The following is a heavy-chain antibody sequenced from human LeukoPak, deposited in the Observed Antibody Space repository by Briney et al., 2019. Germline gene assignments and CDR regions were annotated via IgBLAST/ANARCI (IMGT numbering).Heavy chain of an antibody. Sequence: SETLSLTCAVYGGSFSGYYWSWIRQPPGKGLEWIGEINHSGSTNYNPSLKSRVTISVDTSKTQFSLTLSSVTAADTAVYYCARGLSDFAYDILTGYTAPYYFDYWGQGTLVTVSS. CDR3: ARGLSDFAYDILTGYTAPYYFDY. J-gene: IGHJ4*02. V-gene: IGHV4-34*01. CDR1: GGSFSGYY. CDR2: INHSGST. D-gene: IGHD3-9*01.